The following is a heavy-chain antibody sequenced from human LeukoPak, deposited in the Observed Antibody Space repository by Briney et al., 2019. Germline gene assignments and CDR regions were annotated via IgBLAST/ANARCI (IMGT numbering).Heavy chain of an antibody. CDR2: IYYSGST. Sequence: PSETLSLTCTVSGGSISSYYWSWIRQPPGKGLEWIGYIYYSGSTNYNPSLKSRVTISVDRSKNQFPLKLSSVTAADPAVYYCARGASGWYGIESQDYWGQGTLVPVSS. D-gene: IGHD6-19*01. V-gene: IGHV4-59*01. J-gene: IGHJ4*02. CDR3: ARGASGWYGIESQDY. CDR1: GGSISSYY.